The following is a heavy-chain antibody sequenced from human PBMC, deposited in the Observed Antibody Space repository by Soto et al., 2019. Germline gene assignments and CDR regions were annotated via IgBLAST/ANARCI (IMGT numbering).Heavy chain of an antibody. V-gene: IGHV1-69*01. D-gene: IGHD4-17*01. CDR2: LIPIFGTA. CDR1: GGTFSSYA. CDR3: ASNFPPTVTTFRYYYGMDV. J-gene: IGHJ6*02. Sequence: QVQLVQSGAEVKKPGSSVKVSCKASGGTFSSYAISWVRQAPGQGLEWMGGLIPIFGTANYAQKFQGRVTITADESTSTAYMELSSLRSEDTAVYYCASNFPPTVTTFRYYYGMDVWGQGTTVTVSS.